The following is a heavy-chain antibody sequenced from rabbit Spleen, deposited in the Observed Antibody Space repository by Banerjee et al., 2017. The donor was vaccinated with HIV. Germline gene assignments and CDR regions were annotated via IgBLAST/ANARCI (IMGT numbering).Heavy chain of an antibody. CDR1: GFDFSKYG. CDR3: ARYVSFNGYSHYFDL. V-gene: IGHV1S47*01. Sequence: QEQLVESGGGLVQPGGSLKLSCKGSGFDFSKYGVTWVRQAPGKGLEWIGYIDSGFGIAYHANSVKGRFTISSDNAQNTVFLLMNSLTAADTATYFCARYVSFNGYSHYFDLWGPGTLVTVS. J-gene: IGHJ4*01. CDR2: IDSGFGIA. D-gene: IGHD1-1*01.